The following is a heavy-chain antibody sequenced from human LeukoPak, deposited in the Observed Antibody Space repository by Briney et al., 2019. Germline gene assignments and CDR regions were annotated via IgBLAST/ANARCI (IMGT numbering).Heavy chain of an antibody. J-gene: IGHJ4*02. CDR3: ARDSRVSGDY. CDR2: IDPNSGGT. Sequence: ASVEVSCKTSGYTFTGYYIHWVRQAPGQGLEWLGRIDPNSGGTSYAHNFQGRVTMTRDTSISTAYMDLSSLTSYDTAVYYCARDSRVSGDYWGQGTLVTVSS. V-gene: IGHV1-2*06. D-gene: IGHD2-2*01. CDR1: GYTFTGYY.